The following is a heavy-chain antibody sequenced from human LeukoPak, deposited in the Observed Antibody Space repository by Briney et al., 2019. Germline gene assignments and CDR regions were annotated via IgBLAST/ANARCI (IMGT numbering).Heavy chain of an antibody. Sequence: GGSLRLSCAASGFTFSSYRMNWVRQAPGKGLEWVSSISSSSSYIYYADSVKGRLTISRDNSKNSLYLQMNSLRAEDTAVYYCARGYRRDDILTGYYGDYFDYWGQGTLVTVSS. CDR2: ISSSSSYI. V-gene: IGHV3-21*01. CDR1: GFTFSSYR. D-gene: IGHD3-9*01. J-gene: IGHJ4*02. CDR3: ARGYRRDDILTGYYGDYFDY.